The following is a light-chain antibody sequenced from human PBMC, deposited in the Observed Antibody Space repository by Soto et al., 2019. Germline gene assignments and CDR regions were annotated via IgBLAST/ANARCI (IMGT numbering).Light chain of an antibody. CDR3: QQYNSYRP. CDR2: DAS. CDR1: QSISSW. J-gene: IGKJ1*01. Sequence: DIQMTQSPSTLSASVGDRVTITFRASQSISSWLAWYQQKPGKAPKLLIYDASILGSGVPSRFSGSGSGTEFTLPISSLQPDDFATYYCQQYNSYRPFGQGTKVDIK. V-gene: IGKV1-5*01.